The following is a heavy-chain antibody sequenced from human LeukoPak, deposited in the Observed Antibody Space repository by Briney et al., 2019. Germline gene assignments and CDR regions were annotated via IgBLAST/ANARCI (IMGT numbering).Heavy chain of an antibody. CDR3: ARERTGGAFDI. V-gene: IGHV3-30*19. Sequence: GGSLRLSCAASGFTFSTYGIHWVRQAPGKGLEWVAVISYDGRRKYYEDSVKGRFTVSRDHSKNTLNLDMSSLKTEDTAVYHCARERTGGAFDIWGQGTLVTVSS. CDR1: GFTFSTYG. J-gene: IGHJ3*02. CDR2: ISYDGRRK. D-gene: IGHD3-10*01.